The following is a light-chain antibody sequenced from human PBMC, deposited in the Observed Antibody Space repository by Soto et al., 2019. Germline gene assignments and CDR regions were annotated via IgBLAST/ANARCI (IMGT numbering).Light chain of an antibody. CDR1: ESITSW. V-gene: IGKV1-5*01. CDR2: AAS. Sequence: IPMTQSPSTLSASVDERFAITCRASESITSWLAWYQQKPGKAPKLLIYAASSLQSGVPSRFSGSGSGTDFTLTISSLQSEDFAVYYCQQYNNWPRHTLGGGTKVDVK. CDR3: QQYNNWPRHT. J-gene: IGKJ4*01.